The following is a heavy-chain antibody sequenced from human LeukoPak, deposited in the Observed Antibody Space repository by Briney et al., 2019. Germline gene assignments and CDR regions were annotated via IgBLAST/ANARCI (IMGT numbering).Heavy chain of an antibody. V-gene: IGHV1-24*01. CDR2: FDPEDGET. Sequence: GASVKVSCKVSGYTLTELSMHWVRQAPGKGLEWMGGFDPEDGETIYAQKFQGRVTMTEDTSTDTAYMELSSLRSEDTAVYYCARGLNPYLRDSSGWHYFDYWGQGTLVTVSS. D-gene: IGHD6-19*01. J-gene: IGHJ4*02. CDR3: ARGLNPYLRDSSGWHYFDY. CDR1: GYTLTELS.